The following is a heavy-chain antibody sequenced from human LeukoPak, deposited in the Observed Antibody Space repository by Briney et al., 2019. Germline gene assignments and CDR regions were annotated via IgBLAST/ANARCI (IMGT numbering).Heavy chain of an antibody. CDR3: ARSSRRGDVPDYYYGMDV. Sequence: ASVKVSCKASGYTFTTYAMNWVRQAPGQGLEWMGWISAYNGNTNYAQKLQGRVTMTTDTSTSTAYMELRSLRSDDTAVYYCARSSRRGDVPDYYYGMDVWGQGTTVTVSS. V-gene: IGHV1-18*01. CDR1: GYTFTTYA. D-gene: IGHD3-10*01. CDR2: ISAYNGNT. J-gene: IGHJ6*02.